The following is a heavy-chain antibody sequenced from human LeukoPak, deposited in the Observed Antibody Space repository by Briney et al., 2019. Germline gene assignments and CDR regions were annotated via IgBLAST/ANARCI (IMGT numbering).Heavy chain of an antibody. CDR3: ARVDTAMVPYYFDY. CDR2: MYNGGTS. D-gene: IGHD5-18*01. CDR1: GGSISSYY. V-gene: IGHV4-59*12. J-gene: IGHJ4*02. Sequence: SETLSLTCTVSGGSISSYYWSWIRQPPGKGLEWIGYMYNGGTSNYNPSLKSRVTISVDTSKNQFSLKLSSVTAADTAVYYCARVDTAMVPYYFDYWGQGTLVTVSS.